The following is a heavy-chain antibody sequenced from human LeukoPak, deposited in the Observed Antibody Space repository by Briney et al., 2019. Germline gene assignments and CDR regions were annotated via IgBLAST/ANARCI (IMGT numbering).Heavy chain of an antibody. CDR1: GGSFNSYY. D-gene: IGHD3-10*01. CDR3: ARLPKKYYYGSGRNLGPAYYFGY. CDR2: INHSGST. V-gene: IGHV4-34*01. Sequence: SETLSLTCAVYGGSFNSYYCSWIRQPPGKGLEWIGEINHSGSTNYNPSLKSRVTISVNTSKNQFSLKLSSVTAADTAVYYCARLPKKYYYGSGRNLGPAYYFGYWGQGTLVTVSS. J-gene: IGHJ4*02.